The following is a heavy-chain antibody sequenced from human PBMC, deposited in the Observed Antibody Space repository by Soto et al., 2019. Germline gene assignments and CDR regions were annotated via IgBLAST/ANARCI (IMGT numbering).Heavy chain of an antibody. D-gene: IGHD6-13*01. CDR1: GFTFSNYA. CDR2: ISGSGGST. J-gene: IGHJ4*02. V-gene: IGHV3-23*01. Sequence: SLRLSCAASGFTFSNYAVTWVRQAPGKGLEWVSTISGSGGSTYYADSVKGRFTISRDNSKNTLYLQTNSLRAEDTAVYYCAKDQGSSWYEIDYWGQGTLVTVSS. CDR3: AKDQGSSWYEIDY.